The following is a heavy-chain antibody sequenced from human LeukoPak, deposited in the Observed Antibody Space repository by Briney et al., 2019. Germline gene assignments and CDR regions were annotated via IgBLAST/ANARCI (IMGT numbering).Heavy chain of an antibody. V-gene: IGHV1-8*01. D-gene: IGHD6-13*01. Sequence: ASVKVSCKASGYTFTSYDFNWLRQATGQGPEWMGWMNPNSGATGYAQKFQGRVTMTRSASINTAYMELSNLRSEDTAVYYCAAPSSSCPFDYWGQGTLVTVSS. CDR1: GYTFTSYD. CDR3: AAPSSSCPFDY. CDR2: MNPNSGAT. J-gene: IGHJ4*02.